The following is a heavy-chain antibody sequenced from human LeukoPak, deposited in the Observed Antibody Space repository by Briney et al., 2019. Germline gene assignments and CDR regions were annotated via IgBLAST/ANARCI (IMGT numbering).Heavy chain of an antibody. D-gene: IGHD6-19*01. CDR2: ISGSGGST. Sequence: GGSLRLSCAASGFTFSSYAVTWVRQAPGKGLDWVSSISGSGGSTYYADSVKGRFTISRDNSKNTLYLQMNSLRAEDTAVYYCAKEGAASSGWYGDAFDIWGQGTMVTVSS. J-gene: IGHJ3*02. V-gene: IGHV3-23*01. CDR1: GFTFSSYA. CDR3: AKEGAASSGWYGDAFDI.